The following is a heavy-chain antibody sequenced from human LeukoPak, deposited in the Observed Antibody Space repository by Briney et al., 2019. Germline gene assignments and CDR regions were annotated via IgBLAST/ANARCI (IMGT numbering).Heavy chain of an antibody. D-gene: IGHD3-10*01. Sequence: SETLSLTCTVSGGSISSGGYYWSWIRQHPGKGLEWIGYIYYSESTYYNPSLKSRVTISVDTSKKQFSLKLSSVTAADTAVYYCARGSGSYYIGSPGNGMDVWGKGTTVTVSS. J-gene: IGHJ6*04. CDR3: ARGSGSYYIGSPGNGMDV. CDR2: IYYSEST. V-gene: IGHV4-31*03. CDR1: GGSISSGGYY.